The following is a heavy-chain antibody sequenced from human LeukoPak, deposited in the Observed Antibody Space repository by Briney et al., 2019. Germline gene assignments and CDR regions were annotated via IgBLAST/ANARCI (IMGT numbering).Heavy chain of an antibody. CDR2: ISGSGGST. CDR1: GFTFNNYA. J-gene: IGHJ6*03. Sequence: PGGSLRLSCAASGFTFNNYAMSWVRQAPGKGLEWVSAISGSGGSTYYADSVKGRFTISRDNSKNTLYLQMNSLRAEDTAVYYCAKCEGYCSSTSCKLTLYYYYYMDVWGKGTTVTVSS. D-gene: IGHD2-2*01. CDR3: AKCEGYCSSTSCKLTLYYYYYMDV. V-gene: IGHV3-23*01.